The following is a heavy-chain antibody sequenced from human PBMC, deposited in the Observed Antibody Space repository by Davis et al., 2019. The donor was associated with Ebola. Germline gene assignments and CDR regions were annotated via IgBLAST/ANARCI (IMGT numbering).Heavy chain of an antibody. Sequence: GESLKISCAASGFTFSSYSMNWVRQAPGKGLEWVSSISSSSSYIYYADSVKGRFTISRDSSKNTVSLLLSSLTPEDSALYYCARDNFPEDGMDVWGQGTTVTVSS. J-gene: IGHJ6*02. CDR2: ISSSSSYI. V-gene: IGHV3-21*04. CDR3: ARDNFPEDGMDV. CDR1: GFTFSSYS. D-gene: IGHD5-24*01.